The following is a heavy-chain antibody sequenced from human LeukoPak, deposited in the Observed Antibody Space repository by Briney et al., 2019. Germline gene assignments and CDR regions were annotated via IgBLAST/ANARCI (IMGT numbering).Heavy chain of an antibody. CDR1: GFTFSSYA. V-gene: IGHV3-30-3*01. CDR2: ISYDGSNK. D-gene: IGHD2-21*02. J-gene: IGHJ5*02. CDR3: ARDRCGGDCYSIWFDP. Sequence: PGGSLRLSCAASGFTFSSYAMHWVRQAPGKGLEWVAVISYDGSNKYYADSVKGRFTISRDNSKNTLYLQMNSLRAEDTAVYYCARDRCGGDCYSIWFDPWGQGILVTVSS.